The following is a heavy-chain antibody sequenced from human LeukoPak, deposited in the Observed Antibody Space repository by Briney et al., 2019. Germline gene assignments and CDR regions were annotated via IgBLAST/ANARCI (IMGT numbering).Heavy chain of an antibody. Sequence: GGSLRLSCAASGFTLSSFWMHWVRQTPGRGLVWVSRINGDGSDIGYADSVKGRFTISRDNAKNTAYLQMNSLRAEDTAVYYCAKDRPDDYGPPGYWGQGTLVTVSS. CDR2: INGDGSDI. J-gene: IGHJ4*02. CDR3: AKDRPDDYGPPGY. D-gene: IGHD4-17*01. V-gene: IGHV3-74*01. CDR1: GFTLSSFW.